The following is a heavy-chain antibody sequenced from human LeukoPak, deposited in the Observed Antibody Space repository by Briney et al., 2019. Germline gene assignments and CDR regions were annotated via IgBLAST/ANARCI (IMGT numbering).Heavy chain of an antibody. CDR2: IRYDGSNK. CDR1: GFTFSSYG. V-gene: IGHV3-30*02. Sequence: PGGSLRLSCAASGFTFSSYGMHWGPQAPGKGLGWGVFIRYDGSNKYYADSVKGRFTNYSDNSKNTLYLQMNSLRAEDTAVYYCAKDHKYYGSGSYYDTSHYAFDNWGQGTMVTVSS. CDR3: AKDHKYYGSGSYYDTSHYAFDN. D-gene: IGHD3-10*01. J-gene: IGHJ3*02.